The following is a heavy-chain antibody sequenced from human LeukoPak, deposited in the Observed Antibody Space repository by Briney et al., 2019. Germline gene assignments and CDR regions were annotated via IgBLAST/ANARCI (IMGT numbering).Heavy chain of an antibody. J-gene: IGHJ4*02. D-gene: IGHD6-13*01. CDR2: INPNSGGT. CDR3: ARDLSIAAPGTNFDY. Sequence: ASVKVSCKASGYTFTGYSVHWVRQAPGQGLEWMGWINPNSGGTKYALKFQGRVTMTRDTSISTAYMELSRLTSDDTAVYYCARDLSIAAPGTNFDYWGQGTLVTVSS. V-gene: IGHV1-2*02. CDR1: GYTFTGYS.